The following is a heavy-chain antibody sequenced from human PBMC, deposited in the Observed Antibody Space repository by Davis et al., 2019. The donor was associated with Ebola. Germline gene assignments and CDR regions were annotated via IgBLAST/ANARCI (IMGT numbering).Heavy chain of an antibody. D-gene: IGHD4-17*01. CDR3: ARGRSNRFPNGDYDFDY. V-gene: IGHV1-69*13. J-gene: IGHJ4*02. CDR1: GYTFTSYA. Sequence: AASVKVSCKASGYTFTSYAMNWVRQAPGQGLEWMGGIIPIFGTANYAQKFQGRVTITADESTSTAYMELSSLRSEDTAVYYCARGRSNRFPNGDYDFDYWGQGTLVTVSS. CDR2: IIPIFGTA.